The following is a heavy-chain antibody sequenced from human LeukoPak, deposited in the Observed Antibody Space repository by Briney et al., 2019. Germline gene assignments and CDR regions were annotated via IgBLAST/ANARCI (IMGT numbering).Heavy chain of an antibody. CDR1: GFTFDDYA. D-gene: IGHD6-19*01. Sequence: PGGSLRLSCAASGFTFDDYAVHWVRQAPGKGLEWVSGIIWNSGSIGYADSVKGRFTISRDNAKSSLYLQMNSLTTEDTAFYYCAKDRGTAVAGADYWGQGTLVTVSS. CDR2: IIWNSGSI. CDR3: AKDRGTAVAGADY. J-gene: IGHJ4*02. V-gene: IGHV3-9*01.